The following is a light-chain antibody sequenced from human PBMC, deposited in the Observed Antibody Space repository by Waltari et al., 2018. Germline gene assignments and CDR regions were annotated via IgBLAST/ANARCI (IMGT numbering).Light chain of an antibody. CDR3: CSYAGSRKV. CDR2: DVN. CDR1: NDDVGGYTY. Sequence: QSALTQPRSVSVSPGQSVTIPCTGINDDVGGYTYVSWYLQHPGQAPKLFIYDVNKRPAGRPDRFSGSSSGSTASLTIAGLQTEDEAHYYCCSYAGSRKVFGGGTKLTVL. J-gene: IGLJ2*01. V-gene: IGLV2-11*01.